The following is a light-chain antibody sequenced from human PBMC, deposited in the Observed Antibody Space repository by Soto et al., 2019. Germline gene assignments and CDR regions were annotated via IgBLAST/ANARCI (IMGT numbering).Light chain of an antibody. CDR1: SSNIGSNT. Sequence: VLTQPTSASGAPGQRVTISCSGNSSNIGSNTVNWYQQLPGTAPKLLIYSNNQRPSGVPDRFSGSKSGTSASLAISGLQSEDEADYYCAAWDDSLNGYVFGTGTKVTVL. CDR3: AAWDDSLNGYV. CDR2: SNN. V-gene: IGLV1-44*01. J-gene: IGLJ1*01.